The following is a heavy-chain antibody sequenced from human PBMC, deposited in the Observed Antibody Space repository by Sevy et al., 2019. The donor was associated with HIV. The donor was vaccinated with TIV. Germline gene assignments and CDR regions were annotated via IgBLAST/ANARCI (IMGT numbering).Heavy chain of an antibody. CDR3: AREGGGYDYDYGMDV. CDR2: IYYNGHT. V-gene: IGHV4-39*02. J-gene: IGHJ6*02. CDR1: GGTIVSSGHY. Sequence: SETLSLTCSVSGGTIVSSGHYWGWIRQTPGKGLEWIGSIYYNGHTYYNPSLNSRLTISIDTSKNQFSLNLSSVTAADTAIYLCAREGGGYDYDYGMDVWGQGTTVTVSS. D-gene: IGHD5-12*01.